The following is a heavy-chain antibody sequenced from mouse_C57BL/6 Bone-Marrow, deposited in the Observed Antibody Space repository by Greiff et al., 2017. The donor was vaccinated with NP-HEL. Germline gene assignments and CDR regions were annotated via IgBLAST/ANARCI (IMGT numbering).Heavy chain of an antibody. Sequence: QVQLQQSGAELVMPGASVKLSCKASGYTFTSYWMHWVKQRPGQGLEWIGEIDPSDSYTNYNQKFKGKSTLTVDKSSSTAYMQLSSLTSEDSAVYYCARDGSSYEAMDYWGQGTSVTVSS. J-gene: IGHJ4*01. V-gene: IGHV1-69*01. CDR2: IDPSDSYT. CDR1: GYTFTSYW. CDR3: ARDGSSYEAMDY. D-gene: IGHD1-1*01.